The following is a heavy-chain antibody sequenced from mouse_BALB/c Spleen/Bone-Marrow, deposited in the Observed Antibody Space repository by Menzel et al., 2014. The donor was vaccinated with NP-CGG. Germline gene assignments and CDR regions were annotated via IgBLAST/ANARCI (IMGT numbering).Heavy chain of an antibody. J-gene: IGHJ2*01. D-gene: IGHD2-4*01. V-gene: IGHV1-20*02. CDR1: GYSFTGYF. Sequence: EVKLVESGPELVKPGASVKISCKASGYSFTGYFMNWVMQSHGKSLEWIGRINPYNGDTFYNQKFKGKATLTVGKSFSTAHMELRSLASEDSAVYYCARDYYDYYFDYWGQGTTLTVSS. CDR2: INPYNGDT. CDR3: ARDYYDYYFDY.